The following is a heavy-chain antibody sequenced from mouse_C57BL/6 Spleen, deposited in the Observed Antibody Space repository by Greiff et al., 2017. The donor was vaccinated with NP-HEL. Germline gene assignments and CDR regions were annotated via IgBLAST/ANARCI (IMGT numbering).Heavy chain of an antibody. Sequence: VQLQQSGPELVKPGASVKISCKASGYTFTDYYMNWVKQSPGKSLEWIGDINPNNGGTSYNQQFKGKATLTVDKSSSTAYMELRSLTSEDSAVYYCARLGNYDAMDYWGQGTSVTVSS. V-gene: IGHV1-26*01. J-gene: IGHJ4*01. CDR2: INPNNGGT. CDR3: ARLGNYDAMDY. CDR1: GYTFTDYY. D-gene: IGHD2-1*01.